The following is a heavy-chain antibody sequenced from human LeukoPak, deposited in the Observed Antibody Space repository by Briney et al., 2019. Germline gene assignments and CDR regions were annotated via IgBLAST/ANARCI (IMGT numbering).Heavy chain of an antibody. V-gene: IGHV3-30-3*01. Sequence: PGGSLRLSCAASGFTFSSYAMHWVRQAPGKGLEWVAVISYDGSNKYYADSVKGRFTISRDNAKNSLYLQMNSLRAEDTAVYYCARGAEQWPGSDYWGQGTLVTVSS. CDR3: ARGAEQWPGSDY. D-gene: IGHD6-19*01. CDR2: ISYDGSNK. J-gene: IGHJ4*02. CDR1: GFTFSSYA.